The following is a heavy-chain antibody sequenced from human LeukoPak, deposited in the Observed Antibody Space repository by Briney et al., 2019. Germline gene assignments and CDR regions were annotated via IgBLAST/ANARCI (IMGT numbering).Heavy chain of an antibody. CDR3: RYGSGRYSFDY. CDR2: IKQDGSEK. J-gene: IGHJ4*02. CDR1: GFTFSNYW. V-gene: IGHV3-7*02. Sequence: GGSLRLSCVASGFTFSNYWMTWVRQAPGKGLEWVANIKQDGSEKYYLDSVKGRFTISRDNAENSLHLQMNSLRAEDTAVYYCRYGSGRYSFDYWGQGTLVTVSS. D-gene: IGHD3-10*01.